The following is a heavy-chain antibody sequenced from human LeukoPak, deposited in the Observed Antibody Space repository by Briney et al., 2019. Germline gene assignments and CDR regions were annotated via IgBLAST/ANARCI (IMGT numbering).Heavy chain of an antibody. J-gene: IGHJ4*02. V-gene: IGHV1-18*01. CDR2: ISAYNGYT. CDR1: GYTFTTYD. CDR3: ARVGTGTRSFGS. D-gene: IGHD1/OR15-1a*01. Sequence: ASVKVSCKTSGYTFTTYDINWVRQAPGQGLEWMGRISAYNGYTNYGQRFQGRVTMTTDTSTNTAYMELRSLRSDDTAVYYCARVGTGTRSFGSWGQGTLVTVSS.